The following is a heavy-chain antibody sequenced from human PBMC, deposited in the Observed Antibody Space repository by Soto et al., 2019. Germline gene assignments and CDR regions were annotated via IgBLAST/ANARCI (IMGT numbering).Heavy chain of an antibody. D-gene: IGHD3-10*01. J-gene: IGHJ4*02. V-gene: IGHV4-31*03. CDR3: ATYGSGTYKPTTFDY. CDR1: GGSISSGGYY. Sequence: QVQLQESGPGLVKPSQTLSLTCTVSGGSISSGGYYWSWIRQHPGKGLEWIGYIYYSGSTYYNPSLKRRVTISVDTSKNPFPLKLSSVTAADTAVYYCATYGSGTYKPTTFDYWGQGTLVTVSS. CDR2: IYYSGST.